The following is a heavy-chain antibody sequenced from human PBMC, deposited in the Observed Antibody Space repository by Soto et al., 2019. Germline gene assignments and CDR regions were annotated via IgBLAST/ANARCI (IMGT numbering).Heavy chain of an antibody. CDR1: GFTFSSYS. CDR3: ARDLRFLELPHIEVGYYGMDV. Sequence: GGSLRLSCAASGFTFSSYSMNWVRQAPGKGLEWVSSISSSSSYIYYADSVKGRFTISRDNAKNSLYLQMNSLRAEDTAVYYCARDLRFLELPHIEVGYYGMDVWGQGTTVTVSS. CDR2: ISSSSSYI. J-gene: IGHJ6*02. D-gene: IGHD3-3*01. V-gene: IGHV3-21*01.